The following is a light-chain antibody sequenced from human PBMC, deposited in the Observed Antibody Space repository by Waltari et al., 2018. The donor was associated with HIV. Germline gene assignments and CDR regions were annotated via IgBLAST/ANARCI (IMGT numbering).Light chain of an antibody. V-gene: IGLV3-19*01. CDR3: NSGDNLKKSYV. Sequence: SSELTQDPAVSVALGQTVKITCQGDSLRSYYATWYHQKPGQAPVRVISAKNSRPSVIPDRFSGSSSGNTASLTITGAQAEEGGDYYCNSGDNLKKSYVFGTGTGITVL. CDR2: AKN. J-gene: IGLJ1*01. CDR1: SLRSYY.